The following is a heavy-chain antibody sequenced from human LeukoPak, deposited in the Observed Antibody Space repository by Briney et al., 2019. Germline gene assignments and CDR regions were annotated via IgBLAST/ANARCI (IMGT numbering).Heavy chain of an antibody. V-gene: IGHV4-34*01. D-gene: IGHD3-10*01. CDR3: ARSSVGYYYGSGSYRAYFDY. J-gene: IGHJ4*02. CDR2: INHSGST. CDR1: GGSFSGYY. Sequence: PSETLSLTCAVYGGSFSGYYWSWIRQPPGKGLEWIGEINHSGSTNYNPSLKGRVTISVDTSKNQFSLKLSSVTAADTAVYYCARSSVGYYYGSGSYRAYFDYWGQGTLVTVSS.